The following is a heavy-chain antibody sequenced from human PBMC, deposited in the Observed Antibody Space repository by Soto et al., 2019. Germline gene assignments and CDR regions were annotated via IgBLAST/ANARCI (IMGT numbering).Heavy chain of an antibody. CDR2: VYDTGSA. Sequence: PSETLSLTCTVSGGSVGSGNYYWTWIRQSPGQGLEWIGCVYDTGSADYNPSLKSRVTISMDMSKSQFSLSLRSVTAADAAVYYCAKDQISMFSWGRGIPVTVSS. CDR3: AKDQISMFS. J-gene: IGHJ5*02. V-gene: IGHV4-61*01. D-gene: IGHD3-10*02. CDR1: GGSVGSGNYY.